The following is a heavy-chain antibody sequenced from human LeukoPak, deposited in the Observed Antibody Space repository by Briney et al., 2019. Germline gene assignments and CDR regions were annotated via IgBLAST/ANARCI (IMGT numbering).Heavy chain of an antibody. V-gene: IGHV4-59*01. J-gene: IGHJ4*02. CDR2: IYHSGST. CDR1: GGSISSYY. CDR3: ARAEDTAMVPFDY. D-gene: IGHD5-18*01. Sequence: SETLSLTCTVSGGSISSYYWSWIRQPPGKGLEWIGYIYHSGSTNYNPSLKSRVTISVDTSKNQFSLKLSSVTAADTAVYYCARAEDTAMVPFDYWGQGTLVTVSS.